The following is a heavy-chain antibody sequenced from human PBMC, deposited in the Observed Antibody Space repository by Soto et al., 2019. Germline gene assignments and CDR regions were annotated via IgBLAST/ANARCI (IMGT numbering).Heavy chain of an antibody. V-gene: IGHV1-69*02. J-gene: IGHJ5*02. D-gene: IGHD5-12*01. CDR3: ARGVTAEGATIYKSFDP. CDR1: GGTFSSYT. CDR2: IIPILGIA. Sequence: SVKVSCKASGGTFSSYTISWVRQAPGQGLEWMGRIIPILGIANYAQKFQGRVTITADKSTSTAYMELSSLRSEDTAVYYCARGVTAEGATIYKSFDPWGQGTLVTVS.